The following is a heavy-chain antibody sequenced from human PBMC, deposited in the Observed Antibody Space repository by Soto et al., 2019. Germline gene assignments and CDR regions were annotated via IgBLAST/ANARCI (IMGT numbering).Heavy chain of an antibody. CDR2: IHSGGDT. J-gene: IGHJ6*02. CDR1: GYAVSSNY. CDR3: ARSRTGTTYGGMDV. Sequence: VQLVESGGDLVQPGGSLRLSCAASGYAVSSNYMTWARQAPGKGLEWVSVIHSGGDTHYADSVRGRFTISRDNSKNTLYLQMNSLRAEDTAVYYCARSRTGTTYGGMDVWGQGTTVTVSS. D-gene: IGHD1-7*01. V-gene: IGHV3-66*01.